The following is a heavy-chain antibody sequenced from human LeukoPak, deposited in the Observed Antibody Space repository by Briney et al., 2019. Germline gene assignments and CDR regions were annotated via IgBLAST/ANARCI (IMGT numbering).Heavy chain of an antibody. Sequence: PGGSLRLSCAASGFTFSSYSMNWVRQAPGKGLEWVSSISSSSSYIYYADSVKGRFTISRDNAKNSLYLQMNILRAEDTAVYYCARDDSSIAARPHNRGYYMDVWGKGTTVTVSS. D-gene: IGHD6-6*01. CDR1: GFTFSSYS. CDR2: ISSSSSYI. V-gene: IGHV3-21*01. CDR3: ARDDSSIAARPHNRGYYMDV. J-gene: IGHJ6*03.